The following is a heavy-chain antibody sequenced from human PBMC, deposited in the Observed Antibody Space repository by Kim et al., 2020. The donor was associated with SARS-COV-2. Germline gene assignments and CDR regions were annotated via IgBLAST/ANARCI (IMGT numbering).Heavy chain of an antibody. CDR1: GFTFSSYG. J-gene: IGHJ4*02. D-gene: IGHD6-6*01. V-gene: IGHV3-33*01. CDR3: ARDPYSSSSSAPDY. CDR2: IWYDGSNK. Sequence: GGSLRLSCAASGFTFSSYGMHWVRQAPGKGLEWVAVIWYDGSNKYYADSVKGRFTISRDNSKNTLYLQMNSLRAEDTAVYYCARDPYSSSSSAPDYWGQGTLVTVSS.